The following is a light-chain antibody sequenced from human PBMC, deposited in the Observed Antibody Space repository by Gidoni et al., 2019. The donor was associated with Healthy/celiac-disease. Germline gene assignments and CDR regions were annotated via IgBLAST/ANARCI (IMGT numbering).Light chain of an antibody. CDR2: GAS. CDR1: QSVSSN. CDR3: QQYNNWPPVT. Sequence: EIVMTQSPATLSVSPGERATLSCRASQSVSSNVAWYQQKPGQAPRLLIYGASTRATGIPARFSGSGSGTEFTLTISSLQSEDFAVYYCQQYNNWPPVTFGPGTKVDIK. V-gene: IGKV3-15*01. J-gene: IGKJ3*01.